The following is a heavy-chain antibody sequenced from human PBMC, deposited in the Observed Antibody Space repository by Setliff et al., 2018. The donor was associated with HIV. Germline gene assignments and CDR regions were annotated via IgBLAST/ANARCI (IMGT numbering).Heavy chain of an antibody. Sequence: ASVKVSCKISGYTPAELSIHWVRQAPGKGLEWMGGFDPKDGETIYAQKFQGRVTMTEDTSTDTAYMQLNSLRSEDTAVYFCASHRRVGTTVLFSYWGQGTLVTVSS. V-gene: IGHV1-24*01. D-gene: IGHD1-1*01. CDR3: ASHRRVGTTVLFSY. CDR2: FDPKDGET. J-gene: IGHJ4*02. CDR1: GYTPAELS.